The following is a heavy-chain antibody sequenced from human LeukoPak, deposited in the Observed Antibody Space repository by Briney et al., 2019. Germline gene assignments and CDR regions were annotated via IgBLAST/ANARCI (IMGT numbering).Heavy chain of an antibody. CDR3: ARESGGNSIDY. J-gene: IGHJ4*02. CDR1: GGSISSYY. Sequence: PSETLSLTCTVSGGSISSYYLSWIRQPPGKGLEWIGYIYYSGSTNYNPSLKSRVTISVDTSKNQFSLKLSSVTAADTAVYYCARESGGNSIDYWGQGTLVTVSS. D-gene: IGHD4-23*01. CDR2: IYYSGST. V-gene: IGHV4-59*01.